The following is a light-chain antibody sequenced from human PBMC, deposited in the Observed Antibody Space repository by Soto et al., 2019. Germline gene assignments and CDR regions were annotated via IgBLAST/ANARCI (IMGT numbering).Light chain of an antibody. CDR1: SSYVGSYNL. CDR2: EGS. CDR3: CSYAGSSTFEG. Sequence: PLTLPASVSLFPGQSLTISCTGTSSYVGSYNLVPWYQEHPGKAPKLMIYEGSERASGVSNRFSGSKSGNTASRTISGLQAEDEADYYCCSYAGSSTFEGFGTGTKVTVL. V-gene: IGLV2-23*03. J-gene: IGLJ1*01.